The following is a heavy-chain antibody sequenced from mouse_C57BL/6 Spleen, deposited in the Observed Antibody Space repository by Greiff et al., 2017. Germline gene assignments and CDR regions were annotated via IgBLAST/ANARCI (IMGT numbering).Heavy chain of an antibody. CDR3: VRPTGTVAWFAY. Sequence: DVMLVESGGGLVQPKGSLKLSCAASGFSFNTYAMNWVRQAPGKGLEWVARIRSKSNNYATYYADSVKDRFTISRDDSESMLYLQMNNLKTEDTAMYYCVRPTGTVAWFAYWGQGTLVTVSA. CDR1: GFSFNTYA. D-gene: IGHD4-1*01. CDR2: IRSKSNNYAT. J-gene: IGHJ3*01. V-gene: IGHV10-1*01.